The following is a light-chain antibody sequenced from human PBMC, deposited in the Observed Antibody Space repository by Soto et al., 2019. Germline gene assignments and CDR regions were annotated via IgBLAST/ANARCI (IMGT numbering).Light chain of an antibody. CDR3: QSYDSNLSEV. J-gene: IGLJ1*01. CDR1: GSNIGAGYG. CDR2: GSD. Sequence: QSVLTHPPSVPGAPWQTVTISCTGSGSNIGAGYGVQWYQQLPGTAPRLLIYGSDDRPSGVPDRFSASVSGNSASLAITGLQTEDEAVYYCQSYDSNLSEVFGPGTKVTVL. V-gene: IGLV1-40*01.